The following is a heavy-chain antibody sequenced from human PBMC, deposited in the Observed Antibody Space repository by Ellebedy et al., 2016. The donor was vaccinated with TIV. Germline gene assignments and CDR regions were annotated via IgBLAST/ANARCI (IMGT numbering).Heavy chain of an antibody. J-gene: IGHJ4*02. V-gene: IGHV3-11*04. CDR3: AREYAAGTQDY. Sequence: PGGSLTLSCAGPGFTITASYMTWILQAPGKGLEWVSYISSSGSTIHYADSVKGRFTISRDNAKNSLDMQMNSLRAEDTAVYYSAREYAAGTQDYWGQGTLVTVSS. D-gene: IGHD6-13*01. CDR1: GFTITASY. CDR2: ISSSGSTI.